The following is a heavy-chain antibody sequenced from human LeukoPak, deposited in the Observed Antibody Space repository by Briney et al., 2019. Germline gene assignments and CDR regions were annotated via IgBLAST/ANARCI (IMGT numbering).Heavy chain of an antibody. D-gene: IGHD6-19*01. J-gene: IGHJ4*02. CDR1: GGSFSGYY. CDR3: ARDLAVAGIDY. Sequence: SETLSLTCAVYGGSFSGYYWSWIRQPPGKGLEWIGEINHSGSTNYNPSLKSRVTISVDTSKNQFSLKLSSVTAADTAVYYCARDLAVAGIDYWGQGTLVTVSS. CDR2: INHSGST. V-gene: IGHV4-34*01.